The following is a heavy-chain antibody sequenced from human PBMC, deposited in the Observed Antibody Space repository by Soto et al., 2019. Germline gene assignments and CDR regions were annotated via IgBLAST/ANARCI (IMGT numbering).Heavy chain of an antibody. CDR2: ISSDSRYI. D-gene: IGHD2-2*01. J-gene: IGHJ5*02. Sequence: KPGGSLRLSCAASGFIFSDYGMNWVRQAPGKGLEWVSPISSDSRYIFYADSVRGRFTISRDNAKNSLYLQMNSLTAEDTAIYSCARIASDYCSSVKCYPLDPWGKGTLVTVSS. CDR3: ARIASDYCSSVKCYPLDP. V-gene: IGHV3-21*01. CDR1: GFIFSDYG.